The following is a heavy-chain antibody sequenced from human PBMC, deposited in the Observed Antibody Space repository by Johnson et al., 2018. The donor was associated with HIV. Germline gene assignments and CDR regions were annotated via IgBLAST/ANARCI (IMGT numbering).Heavy chain of an antibody. CDR1: GLTFSSYG. V-gene: IGHV3-30*02. Sequence: VQLVESGGGVVQPGRSLRLSCAASGLTFSSYGMHWVRQAPGKGLEWVAFIRYDGSNKYYADSVKGRFTISRDNSKNTLYLQMKSLRAEDTAIYYCAKDDNLGVWYSDAFDIWGQGTVVTVSS. CDR2: IRYDGSNK. CDR3: AKDDNLGVWYSDAFDI. D-gene: IGHD2-21*02. J-gene: IGHJ3*02.